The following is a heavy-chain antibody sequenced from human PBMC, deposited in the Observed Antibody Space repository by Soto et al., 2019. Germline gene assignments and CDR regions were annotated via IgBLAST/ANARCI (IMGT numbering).Heavy chain of an antibody. CDR3: ARDQLSRGDYSYYGMDV. D-gene: IGHD3-10*01. Sequence: ASVKVSCKASGYTFTSYAMHWVRQAPGQRLEWMGWINSGNGNTKYSQKFQGGGTITRDTSASTAYMELSSLRSEGTAVYYCARDQLSRGDYSYYGMDVWGQGTTVTVS. V-gene: IGHV1-3*01. J-gene: IGHJ6*02. CDR1: GYTFTSYA. CDR2: INSGNGNT.